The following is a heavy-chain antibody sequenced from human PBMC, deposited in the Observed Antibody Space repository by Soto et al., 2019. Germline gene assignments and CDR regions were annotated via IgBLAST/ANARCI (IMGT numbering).Heavy chain of an antibody. CDR2: INHSGST. CDR1: GGSFSGYY. D-gene: IGHD2-2*01. Sequence: SETLSLTCAVYGGSFSGYYWSWIRQPPGKGLEWIGEINHSGSTNYNPSLKSRVTISVDTSKNQFSLKLSSVTAADTAVYYCARGRIVPAAMLDYWGQGTPVTVSS. V-gene: IGHV4-34*01. J-gene: IGHJ4*02. CDR3: ARGRIVPAAMLDY.